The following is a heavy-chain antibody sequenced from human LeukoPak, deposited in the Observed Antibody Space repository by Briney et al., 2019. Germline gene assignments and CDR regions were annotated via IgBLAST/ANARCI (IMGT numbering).Heavy chain of an antibody. V-gene: IGHV3-30*09. Sequence: GGSLRLSCAASGFTFSNYAIHWVRQAPGKGLEWVAVVSYDGSNKYYADSVKGRFAISRDNSKNTLYLQMSSLRAEDTAVYYCAKDERNWNYNLASQTYDWGQGTLVTVSS. CDR1: GFTFSNYA. J-gene: IGHJ4*02. CDR3: AKDERNWNYNLASQTYD. D-gene: IGHD1-7*01. CDR2: VSYDGSNK.